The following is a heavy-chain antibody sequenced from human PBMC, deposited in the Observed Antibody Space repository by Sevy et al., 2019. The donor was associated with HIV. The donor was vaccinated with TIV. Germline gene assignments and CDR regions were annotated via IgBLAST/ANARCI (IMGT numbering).Heavy chain of an antibody. Sequence: GGSLRLSCAASGFTFSDYYMSWIRQAPGKGLEWVSYISSSGSTIYYADSVKGRFTISRDNSKNSLYLQMNSLRAEDTAVYYCARGESQRWLQYLYYYGMDVWGQGTTVTVSS. CDR3: ARGESQRWLQYLYYYGMDV. V-gene: IGHV3-11*01. CDR1: GFTFSDYY. CDR2: ISSSGSTI. J-gene: IGHJ6*02. D-gene: IGHD5-12*01.